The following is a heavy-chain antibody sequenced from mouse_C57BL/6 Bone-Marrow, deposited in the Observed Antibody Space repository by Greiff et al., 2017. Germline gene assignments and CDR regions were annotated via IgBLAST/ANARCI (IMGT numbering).Heavy chain of an antibody. J-gene: IGHJ3*01. CDR2: IRLKSDNYAT. Sequence: EVKLEEPGGGLVQPGGSMKLSCVASGFPFSNYWMNWVRQSPEKGLEWVAQIRLKSDNYATHYAESVKGRFTISRDDSKSSVYLQMNNLRAEETGIYYCTADGWFAYWDQGTLVTVSA. D-gene: IGHD2-3*01. V-gene: IGHV6-3*01. CDR1: GFPFSNYW. CDR3: TADGWFAY.